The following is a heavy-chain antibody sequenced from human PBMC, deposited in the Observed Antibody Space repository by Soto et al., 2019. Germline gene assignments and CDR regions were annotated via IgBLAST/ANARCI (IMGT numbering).Heavy chain of an antibody. J-gene: IGHJ4*02. CDR3: ARSPPARNWNCTDY. D-gene: IGHD1-7*01. V-gene: IGHV1-8*01. CDR2: MNPNSGNT. CDR1: GYTFTSYD. Sequence: ASVKVSCKASGYTFTSYDINWVRQATGQGLEWMGWMNPNSGNTGYAQKFQGRVTMTRNTSISTAYMELSSLRSEDTAVYYCARSPPARNWNCTDYWGQGTLVTVSS.